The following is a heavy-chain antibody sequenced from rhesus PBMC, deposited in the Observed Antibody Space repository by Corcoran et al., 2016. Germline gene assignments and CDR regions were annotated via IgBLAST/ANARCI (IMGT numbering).Heavy chain of an antibody. CDR3: ASRRISGLDY. D-gene: IGHD1-1-1*01. V-gene: IGHV4-160*01. Sequence: QVQLQESGPGLVKPSETLSLTCAVSGGSISGYYWSWIRQPPGKGLEWSGRINGIGGGTDYNPSLKSRVTISTDTSKNQFALKLSSVTAADTAVYYCASRRISGLDYWGQGVLVTVSS. CDR2: INGIGGGT. CDR1: GGSISGYY. J-gene: IGHJ4*01.